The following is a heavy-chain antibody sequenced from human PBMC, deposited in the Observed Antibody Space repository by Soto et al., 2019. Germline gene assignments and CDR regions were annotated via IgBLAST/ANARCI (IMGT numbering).Heavy chain of an antibody. J-gene: IGHJ3*02. V-gene: IGHV3-23*01. Sequence: PGGSLRLSCAASGFTFSSYSMNWVRQAPGKGLEWVSAISGSGGSTYYADSVKGRFTISRDNSKNTLYLQMNSLRAEDTAVYYCAIPIRGAFDIWGQGTMVTVSS. CDR2: ISGSGGST. CDR3: AIPIRGAFDI. CDR1: GFTFSSYS.